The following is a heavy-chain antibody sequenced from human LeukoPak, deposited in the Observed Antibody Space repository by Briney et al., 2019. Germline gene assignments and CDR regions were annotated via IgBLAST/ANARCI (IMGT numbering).Heavy chain of an antibody. CDR2: MNPNSGNT. D-gene: IGHD3-10*01. CDR1: GYTFTSYD. Sequence: GASVKVSCKASGYTFTSYDINWVRQAPGQGLEWMGWMNPNSGNTGYAQKFQGRVTMTRNTSISTAYMELSSLRSEDTAVYYCARILWFGASVPNGMDVWGQGTTVTVSS. J-gene: IGHJ6*02. V-gene: IGHV1-8*01. CDR3: ARILWFGASVPNGMDV.